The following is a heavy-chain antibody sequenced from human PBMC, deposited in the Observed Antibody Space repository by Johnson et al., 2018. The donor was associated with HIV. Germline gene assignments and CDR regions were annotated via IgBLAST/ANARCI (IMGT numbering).Heavy chain of an antibody. J-gene: IGHJ3*02. CDR1: GFTFSSYG. V-gene: IGHV3-30*18. D-gene: IGHD5-18*01. CDR2: ISYDGSNK. CDR3: AKERAYIRTFDI. Sequence: VQLVESGGGLVQPGGSLRLSCAASGFTFSSYGMHWVRQAPGKGLEWVAIISYDGSNKYYRDSVKGRFTISRDNSKNTLYLQMNSLRAEDTAVYYCAKERAYIRTFDIWGQGTLVTVSS.